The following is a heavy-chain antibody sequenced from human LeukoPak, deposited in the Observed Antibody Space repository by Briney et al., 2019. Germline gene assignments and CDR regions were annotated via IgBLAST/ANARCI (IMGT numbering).Heavy chain of an antibody. Sequence: GASVKVSCKASGYTFTGYYMHWVRQAPGQGLEWMGIINPSGGSTSYAQKFQGRVTMTRDMSTSTVYMELSSLRSEDTAVYYCARDAHYYYDSSGYYSPWGQGTLVTVSS. J-gene: IGHJ4*02. V-gene: IGHV1-46*01. CDR3: ARDAHYYYDSSGYYSP. D-gene: IGHD3-22*01. CDR1: GYTFTGYY. CDR2: INPSGGST.